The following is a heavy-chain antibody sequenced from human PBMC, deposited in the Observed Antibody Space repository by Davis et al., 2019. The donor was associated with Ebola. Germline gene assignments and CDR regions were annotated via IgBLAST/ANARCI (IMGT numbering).Heavy chain of an antibody. Sequence: GESLKISCVASGFTFSNYWMSWVRQAPGKGLEWVAHIKEDGSVKSYVDSVKGRFTISRDNARNSLYLQINSLSAEDTAVYYCARNKLGVIGFDVWGQGTMVTVSS. V-gene: IGHV3-7*03. D-gene: IGHD3-10*01. CDR1: GFTFSNYW. CDR2: IKEDGSVK. CDR3: ARNKLGVIGFDV. J-gene: IGHJ3*01.